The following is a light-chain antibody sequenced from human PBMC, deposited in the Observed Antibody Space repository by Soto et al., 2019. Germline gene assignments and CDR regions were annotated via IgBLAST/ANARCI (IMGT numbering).Light chain of an antibody. CDR3: QSYDSSNPVV. J-gene: IGLJ2*01. CDR2: EDN. CDR1: SGSIASNY. V-gene: IGLV6-57*04. Sequence: NFMLTQPHSVSESPGKTVTISCTRSSGSIASNYVQWYQQRPGSAPTTVIYEDNQRPSGVPDRFSGSIDSSSNSASLTISGLKTEDGADYYWQSYDSSNPVVFGGGTQVTVL.